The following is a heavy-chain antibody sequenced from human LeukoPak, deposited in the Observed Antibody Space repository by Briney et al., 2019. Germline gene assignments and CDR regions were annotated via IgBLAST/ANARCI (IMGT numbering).Heavy chain of an antibody. CDR2: IYWNGAGA. CDR3: ARDIFSHGTYYYDSSKYDFDY. CDR1: GFSFDDYG. V-gene: IGHV3-20*04. J-gene: IGHJ4*02. D-gene: IGHD3-22*01. Sequence: GGSLRLSCAASGFSFDDYGMSWVRQAPGKGLEWVSGIYWNGAGAAYADSVKGRFTISRDNAKNSLYLQMNSLRAEDTAVYYCARDIFSHGTYYYDSSKYDFDYWGQGTLVTVSS.